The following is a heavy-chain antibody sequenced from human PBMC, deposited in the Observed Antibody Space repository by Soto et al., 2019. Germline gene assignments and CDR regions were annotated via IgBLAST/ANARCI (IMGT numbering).Heavy chain of an antibody. V-gene: IGHV3-30*18. CDR1: GFTFSSYG. CDR3: AKWGSGWYAFDY. D-gene: IGHD6-19*01. Sequence: PGGSLRLSCAASGFTFSSYGMHWVRQAPGKGLEWVAVISYDGSNKYYADSVKGRFTISRDNSKNTLYLQMNSLRAEDTAVYYCAKWGSGWYAFDYWGQGTLVTVSS. CDR2: ISYDGSNK. J-gene: IGHJ4*02.